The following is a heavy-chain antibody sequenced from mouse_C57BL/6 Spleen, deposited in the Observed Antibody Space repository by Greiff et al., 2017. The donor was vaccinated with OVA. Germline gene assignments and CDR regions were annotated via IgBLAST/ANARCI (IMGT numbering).Heavy chain of an antibody. CDR2: INPNNGGT. CDR3: ACLPSFAY. V-gene: IGHV1-26*01. J-gene: IGHJ3*01. D-gene: IGHD6-1*01. Sequence: VQLQQSGPELVKPGASVKISCKASGYTFTDYYMNWVKQSHGKSLEWIGDINPNNGGTSYNQKFKGKATLTVDKSSSTAYMELRSLTSEDSAVYYCACLPSFAYWGQGTLVTVSA. CDR1: GYTFTDYY.